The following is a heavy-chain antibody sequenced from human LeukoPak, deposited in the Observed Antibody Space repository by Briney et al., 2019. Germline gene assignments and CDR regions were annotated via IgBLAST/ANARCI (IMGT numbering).Heavy chain of an antibody. V-gene: IGHV4-4*02. Sequence: SETLSLTCAVSGGSISSSNWWSWVRQPPGKGLEWIGEIYHSGSTNYDPSLKSRVTISVDKSKNQFSLKLSSVTAADTAVYYCASVLTGDSRYYFDYWGQGTLVTVSS. CDR1: GGSISSSNW. CDR3: ASVLTGDSRYYFDY. D-gene: IGHD3-9*01. CDR2: IYHSGST. J-gene: IGHJ4*02.